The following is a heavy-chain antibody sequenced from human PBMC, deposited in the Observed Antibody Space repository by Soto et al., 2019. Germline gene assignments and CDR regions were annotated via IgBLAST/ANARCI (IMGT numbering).Heavy chain of an antibody. D-gene: IGHD5-18*01. Sequence: GGSLRLSCAASGFTFSSYGMHWVRQAPGKGLEWVAVISYDGSNKYYADSVKGRFTISRDNSKNTLYLQMNSLRAEDTAVSYRANEQGYSYEQLVDYWGEGTLVTFCS. CDR1: GFTFSSYG. V-gene: IGHV3-30*18. CDR3: ANEQGYSYEQLVDY. J-gene: IGHJ4*02. CDR2: ISYDGSNK.